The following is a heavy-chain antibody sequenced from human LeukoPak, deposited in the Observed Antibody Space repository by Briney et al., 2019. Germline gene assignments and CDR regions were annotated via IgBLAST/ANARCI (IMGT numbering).Heavy chain of an antibody. CDR2: ISSSSSTI. Sequence: GGSLRLSCAASGFTFSSYSMNWVRQAPGKGLEWVSYISSSSSTIYYADSVKGRFTISRDNAKNSLYLQMNSLRAEDTAVYYCARAGYDFWSGSRYWGQGTLVTVSS. D-gene: IGHD3-3*01. J-gene: IGHJ4*02. V-gene: IGHV3-48*04. CDR3: ARAGYDFWSGSRY. CDR1: GFTFSSYS.